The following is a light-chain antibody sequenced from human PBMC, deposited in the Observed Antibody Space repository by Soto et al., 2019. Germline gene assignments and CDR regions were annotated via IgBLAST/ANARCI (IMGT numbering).Light chain of an antibody. CDR2: GAS. Sequence: EIVLTQSPGTLSLSPGERATLSCRTSQSVSSKFLAWYQQKPGQAPRLLIYGASTRATGIPDRFSGSGSGTDFTLTISRLEPEDFAVYYCHQYGVSPPFTFGQGTKLEI. CDR1: QSVSSKF. CDR3: HQYGVSPPFT. V-gene: IGKV3-20*01. J-gene: IGKJ2*01.